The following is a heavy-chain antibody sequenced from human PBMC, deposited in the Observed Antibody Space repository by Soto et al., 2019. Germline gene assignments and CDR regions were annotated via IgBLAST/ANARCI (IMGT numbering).Heavy chain of an antibody. D-gene: IGHD3-3*01. CDR3: ARDLTQQTVYYDFWSGQKTKKEIGNWFDP. Sequence: GGSLRLSCAASGFTFSSYGMHWVRQAPGKGLEWVAVIWYDGSNKYYADSVKGRFTISRDNSKNTLYLQMNSLRAEDTAVYYCARDLTQQTVYYDFWSGQKTKKEIGNWFDPWGQGTLVTVSS. CDR2: IWYDGSNK. J-gene: IGHJ5*02. CDR1: GFTFSSYG. V-gene: IGHV3-33*01.